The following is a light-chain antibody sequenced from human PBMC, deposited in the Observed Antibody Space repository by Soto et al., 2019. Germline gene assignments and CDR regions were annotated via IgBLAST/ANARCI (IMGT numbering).Light chain of an antibody. J-gene: IGKJ1*01. V-gene: IGKV3-20*01. Sequence: EIVLTQSPGTLSLSPGERATLSCRASQSVSSSLAWYQQKPGQAPRLLIYGASSSATGIPDRFSGSGSGPDFHLTISRREPEDFAVYFCQHYGSSRTFGQGTKVEIK. CDR2: GAS. CDR3: QHYGSSRT. CDR1: QSVSSS.